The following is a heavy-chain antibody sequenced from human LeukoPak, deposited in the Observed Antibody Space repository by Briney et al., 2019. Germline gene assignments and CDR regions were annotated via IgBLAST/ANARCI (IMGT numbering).Heavy chain of an antibody. CDR1: GGSIRDTTYY. V-gene: IGHV4-39*07. D-gene: IGHD1-26*01. CDR3: ARTGGSFYFYYYMDV. J-gene: IGHJ6*03. Sequence: SETLSLTCTVSGGSIRDTTYYRGWIRQPPGKGLEWIGSIYYSGNTYYNPSLMSRVTISVDTSKNQFSLNLSSVTAADTAVYYCARTGGSFYFYYYMDVWGKGTTVTVSS. CDR2: IYYSGNT.